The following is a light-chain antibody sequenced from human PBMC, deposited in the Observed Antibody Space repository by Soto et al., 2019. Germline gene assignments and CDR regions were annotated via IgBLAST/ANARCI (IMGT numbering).Light chain of an antibody. V-gene: IGKV1-39*01. CDR1: QSISSY. CDR2: EVS. CDR3: MQSIQLPIT. Sequence: DIQMTQSPSSLSASVGDRVTITCRASQSISSYLNWYQQRPGKAPKLLIYEVSNRFSGVPDRFSGSGSGTDFTLKISRVEAEDVGVYYCMQSIQLPITFGQGTRLENK. J-gene: IGKJ5*01.